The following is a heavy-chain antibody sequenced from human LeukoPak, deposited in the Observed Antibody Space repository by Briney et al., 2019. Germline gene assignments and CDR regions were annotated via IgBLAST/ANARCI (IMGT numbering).Heavy chain of an antibody. J-gene: IGHJ4*02. CDR2: IYYSGST. CDR1: GGSISSYY. Sequence: SETLSLTCTVSGGSISSYYWSWIWQPPGKGLEWIGYIYYSGSTNYNPSLKSRVTISVDTSKNQFSLKLSSVTAADTAVYYCARSQGYFDYWGQGTLVTVSS. V-gene: IGHV4-59*01. CDR3: ARSQGYFDY.